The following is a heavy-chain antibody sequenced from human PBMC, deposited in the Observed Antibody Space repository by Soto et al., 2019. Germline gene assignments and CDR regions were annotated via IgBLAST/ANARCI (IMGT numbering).Heavy chain of an antibody. J-gene: IGHJ4*02. D-gene: IGHD1-1*01. CDR2: ISAHNGNT. CDR3: ARGRYGDY. Sequence: QVHLVQSGAEVKKPGASVKVSCKGSGYAFTTYGITWVRQAPGQGLEWMRWISAHNGNTNYAQKLQGRVTVTRETSTSTAYMELRSLRFDNTAVYYCARGRYGDYWGQGALVTVSS. CDR1: GYAFTTYG. V-gene: IGHV1-18*01.